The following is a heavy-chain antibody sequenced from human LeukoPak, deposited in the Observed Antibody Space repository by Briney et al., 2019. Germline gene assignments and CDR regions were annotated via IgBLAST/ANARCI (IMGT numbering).Heavy chain of an antibody. D-gene: IGHD3-22*01. CDR1: GLVSKLDV. V-gene: IGHV3-23*01. Sequence: GGSLRLSCAASGLVSKLDVMSWVRQAPGKGLEWVSGISGDGASTFFADSVKGRFTISRDISKNTVYLQVISLRVEDTAVYYCALRTTYDSSGYSPPLKRSWGQGTLVTVSS. J-gene: IGHJ5*02. CDR3: ALRTTYDSSGYSPPLKRS. CDR2: ISGDGAST.